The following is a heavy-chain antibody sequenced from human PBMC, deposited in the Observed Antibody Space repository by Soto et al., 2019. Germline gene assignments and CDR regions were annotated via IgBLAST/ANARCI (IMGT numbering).Heavy chain of an antibody. CDR2: MRNDGITT. CDR1: GFTFSTYG. CDR3: AKEFQWELHAFDI. D-gene: IGHD1-26*01. V-gene: IGHV3-30*02. J-gene: IGHJ3*02. Sequence: QVQLVESGGGVVQPGRSPRLSCAASGFTFSTYGMHWVRQAPGKGPEWVAVMRNDGITTFYADSVKGRFTISRDNSKNTLFLQMNSLRADDTAVYYCAKEFQWELHAFDIWGQGTMVTVSS.